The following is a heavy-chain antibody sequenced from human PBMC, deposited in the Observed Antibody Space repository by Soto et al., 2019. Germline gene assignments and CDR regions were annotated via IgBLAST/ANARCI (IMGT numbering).Heavy chain of an antibody. J-gene: IGHJ6*03. D-gene: IGHD6-13*01. V-gene: IGHV1-8*01. Sequence: GASVKVSCKASGYTFTSYDINWVRQATGQGLEWMGWMNPNSGNTGYAQKFQGRVTMTRNTSISTAYMELSSLRSEDTAVYYCARGQRRYSSSWTYYYYYMDVWGKGTTVTVSS. CDR3: ARGQRRYSSSWTYYYYYMDV. CDR2: MNPNSGNT. CDR1: GYTFTSYD.